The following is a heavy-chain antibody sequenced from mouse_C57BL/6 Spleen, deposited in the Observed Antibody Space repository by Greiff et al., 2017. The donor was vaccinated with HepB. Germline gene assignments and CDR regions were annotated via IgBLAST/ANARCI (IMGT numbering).Heavy chain of an antibody. Sequence: VQLQQSGAELVKAGASVKMSCKASGYTFTSYWMHWVKQRHGQGLEWFAETNPTNGRTYYNEKFKSKATLTVDKSSSTAYMLLSGPTFEDSAVDYCARIKKIVATYFDYWGQGTTLTVSS. J-gene: IGHJ2*01. CDR1: GYTFTSYW. CDR3: ARIKKIVATYFDY. D-gene: IGHD1-1*01. CDR2: TNPTNGRT. V-gene: IGHV1S81*02.